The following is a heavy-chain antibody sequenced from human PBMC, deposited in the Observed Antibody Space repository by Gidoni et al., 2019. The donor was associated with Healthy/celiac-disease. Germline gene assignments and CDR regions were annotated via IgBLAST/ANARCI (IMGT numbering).Heavy chain of an antibody. Sequence: QVQRVQSGAEVKKPGASVKVSCKASGDTFTSYGISWVRQAPGQGLEWMGWISAYNGNTNYAQKLQGRVTMTTDTSTITAYMELRSLRSDDTAVYYCARKGAMERDGYNWGLDYWGQGTLVTVSS. V-gene: IGHV1-18*01. CDR1: GDTFTSYG. J-gene: IGHJ4*02. CDR2: ISAYNGNT. CDR3: ARKGAMERDGYNWGLDY. D-gene: IGHD5-12*01.